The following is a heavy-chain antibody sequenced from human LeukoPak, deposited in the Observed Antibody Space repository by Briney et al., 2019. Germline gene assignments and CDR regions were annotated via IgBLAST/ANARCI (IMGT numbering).Heavy chain of an antibody. CDR2: ISGSGSST. CDR1: GFTFSTYA. V-gene: IGHV3-23*01. J-gene: IGHJ4*02. CDR3: AKDYYYYGTTFDY. D-gene: IGHD3-22*01. Sequence: GGSLRLSCAASGFTFSTYAMSWVRQAPGKGLEWVSVISGSGSSTYYADSVKGRFTISRDNSKNTLYLQMNSLRAEDTAVYYCAKDYYYYGTTFDYWGQGTLVTVSS.